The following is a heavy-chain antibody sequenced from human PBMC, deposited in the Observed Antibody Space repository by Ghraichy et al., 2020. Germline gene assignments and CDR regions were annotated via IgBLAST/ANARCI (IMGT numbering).Heavy chain of an antibody. J-gene: IGHJ6*02. Sequence: GGSLRLSCAASGFPFSTYSMDWVRQAPGKGLEWVSSISSRGNYIYYADSVKGRFTISSDNAKNALSLQMNSLSGEDTAVYYCSSDDRDYYDSGMYYRGDVWGQGTTVTVSS. D-gene: IGHD3-10*01. CDR3: SSDDRDYYDSGMYYRGDV. CDR2: ISSRGNYI. CDR1: GFPFSTYS. V-gene: IGHV3-21*01.